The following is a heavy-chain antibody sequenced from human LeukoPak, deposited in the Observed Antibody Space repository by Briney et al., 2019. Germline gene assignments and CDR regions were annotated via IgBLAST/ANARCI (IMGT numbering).Heavy chain of an antibody. CDR2: ISGSGGST. CDR1: GFTFSSYA. CDR3: AKTDFWSGYFYYFDY. V-gene: IGHV3-23*01. D-gene: IGHD3-3*01. Sequence: SGGSLRLTCVASGFTFSSYAMSWVRQAPGKGLEWVSAISGSGGSTYYADSVKGRFTVSRDNSKNTLYLQMNSLRAEDTAVYYCAKTDFWSGYFYYFDYWGQGTLVTVSS. J-gene: IGHJ4*02.